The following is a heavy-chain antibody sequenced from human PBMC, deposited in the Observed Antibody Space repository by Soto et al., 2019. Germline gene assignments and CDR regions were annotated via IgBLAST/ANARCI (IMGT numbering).Heavy chain of an antibody. V-gene: IGHV3-11*06. CDR1: GFTFSDYY. J-gene: IGHJ4*02. D-gene: IGHD3-22*01. Sequence: GGSLILSCAASGFTFSDYYMSWIRQAPGKGLEWVSYISSSSSYTNYADSVKGRFTISRDNAKNSLYLQMNSLRAEDTAVYYCASLGDYYDSSGHTPYYDYWGKGTMVTVSS. CDR2: ISSSSSYT. CDR3: ASLGDYYDSSGHTPYYDY.